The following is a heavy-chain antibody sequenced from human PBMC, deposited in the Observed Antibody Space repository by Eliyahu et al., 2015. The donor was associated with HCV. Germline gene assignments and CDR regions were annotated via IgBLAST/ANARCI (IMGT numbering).Heavy chain of an antibody. J-gene: IGHJ5*02. Sequence: QLQLQESGPGLVKPSETLSLTCTVSGDSISSSSYYXGWIRHPPGKGLEWIGCIYYSGSTYYNPSLKSRVTISVDTSKNQFSLKLSSVTAADTAVYYCARGLGEDYYDSSGYRIWFDPWGQGTLVTVSS. CDR3: ARGLGEDYYDSSGYRIWFDP. V-gene: IGHV4-39*07. D-gene: IGHD3-22*01. CDR2: IYYSGST. CDR1: GDSISSSSYY.